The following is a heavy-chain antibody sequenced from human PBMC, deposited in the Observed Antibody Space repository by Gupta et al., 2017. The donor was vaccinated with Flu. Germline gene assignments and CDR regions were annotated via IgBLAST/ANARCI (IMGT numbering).Heavy chain of an antibody. Sequence: GLEWIGEINHSGSTNYNPSLKSRVTISVDTSKNQFSLKLSSLTAADTAVYYCAGTLHYGDYGGLYYYYGMDVWGQGTTVTVSS. CDR3: AGTLHYGDYGGLYYYYGMDV. J-gene: IGHJ6*02. V-gene: IGHV4-34*01. CDR2: INHSGST. D-gene: IGHD4-17*01.